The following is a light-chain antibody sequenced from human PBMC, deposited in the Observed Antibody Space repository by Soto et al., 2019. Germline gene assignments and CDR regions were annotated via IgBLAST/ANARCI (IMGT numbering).Light chain of an antibody. CDR1: QSVRGA. J-gene: IGKJ3*01. CDR2: DAS. Sequence: EIVLTQSPATLSLSPGERATLSCRASQSVRGALAWSQQKPGQTPRLLIYDASSSATGIPARFSGSGSGTDFTLTISSLEPADFAVYYCQQRSNWPPYTFGPGTKVDIK. V-gene: IGKV3-11*01. CDR3: QQRSNWPPYT.